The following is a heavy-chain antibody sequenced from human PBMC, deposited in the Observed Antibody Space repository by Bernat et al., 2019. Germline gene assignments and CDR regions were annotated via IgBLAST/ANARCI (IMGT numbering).Heavy chain of an antibody. CDR3: TRGTYEYGDFDY. CDR2: IIPIFGTA. D-gene: IGHD5-12*01. J-gene: IGHJ4*02. Sequence: QVQLVQSGAEVKKPGSSVKVSCKASGGTFSSYAISWVRQAPGQGLEWMGGIIPIFGTANYAQKFPGRVTITADESTSTAYMELSSLRSEDTDVYYCTRGTYEYGDFDYWGQGTLVTVSS. CDR1: GGTFSSYA. V-gene: IGHV1-69*01.